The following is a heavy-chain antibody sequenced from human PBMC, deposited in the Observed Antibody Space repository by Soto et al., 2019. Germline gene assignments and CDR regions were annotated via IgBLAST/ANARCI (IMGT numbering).Heavy chain of an antibody. J-gene: IGHJ4*02. CDR3: ARVRGYSGYDFPYYFAY. V-gene: IGHV4-59*01. CDR2: IYYSGST. D-gene: IGHD5-12*01. Sequence: QVQLQESGPGLVKPSETLSLTCTVSGGSISSYYWSWIRQPPGKGLEWIGYIYYSGSTNYNPSLKRRVTISVDTSKNQFSLKLSAVTAADTAVYYCARVRGYSGYDFPYYFAYWGQGTLVTVSS. CDR1: GGSISSYY.